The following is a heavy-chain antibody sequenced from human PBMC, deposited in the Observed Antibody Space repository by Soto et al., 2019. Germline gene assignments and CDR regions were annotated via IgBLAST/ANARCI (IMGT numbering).Heavy chain of an antibody. V-gene: IGHV3-23*01. J-gene: IGHJ4*02. CDR2: ISGSGGST. CDR3: AKDLDYYDSSGYGY. Sequence: GGSLRLSCAASGFTFSSYAMSWVRQAPGKGLGWVSAISGSGGSTYYADSVKGRFTISRDNSKNTLYLQMNSLRAEDTAVYYCAKDLDYYDSSGYGYWGQGTLVTVSS. D-gene: IGHD3-22*01. CDR1: GFTFSSYA.